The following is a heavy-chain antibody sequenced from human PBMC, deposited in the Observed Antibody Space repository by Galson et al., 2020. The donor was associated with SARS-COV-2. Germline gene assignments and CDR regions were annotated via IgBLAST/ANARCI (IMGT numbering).Heavy chain of an antibody. CDR2: IYPEDGET. J-gene: IGHJ4*02. Sequence: ASVNDSCKVTGYTLTELSMHWVRQAPGKELEWMGGIYPEDGETIYPQKFQGRVTLNEDTSTDKAYLELSSLRSEGTVVYYCATGYSSSWYSYWGQGNLVTVSS. CDR1: GYTLTELS. CDR3: ATGYSSSWYSY. D-gene: IGHD6-13*01. V-gene: IGHV1-24*01.